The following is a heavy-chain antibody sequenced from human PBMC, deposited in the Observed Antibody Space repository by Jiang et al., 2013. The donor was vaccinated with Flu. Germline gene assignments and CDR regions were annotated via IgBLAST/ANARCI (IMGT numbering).Heavy chain of an antibody. V-gene: IGHV1-69*01. D-gene: IGHD2-2*01. J-gene: IGHJ3*02. CDR2: IIPIFGTA. CDR1: TFSSYA. Sequence: TFSSYAISWVRQAPGQGLEWMGGIIPIFGTANYAQKFQGRVTITADESTSTAYMELSSLRSEDTAVYYCAIRDDIVVNDDPRWLYAFDIWGQGTMVTVSS. CDR3: AIRDDIVVNDDPRWLYAFDI.